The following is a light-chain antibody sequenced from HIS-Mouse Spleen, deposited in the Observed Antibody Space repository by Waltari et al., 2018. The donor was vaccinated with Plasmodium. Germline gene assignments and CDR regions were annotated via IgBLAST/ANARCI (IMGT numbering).Light chain of an antibody. Sequence: DIVMTQSPDSLAVSLAARATINCKSSQSVLYSSNNKNYLAWYQQKPGQPPKLLIYWASTRESGVPDRFSGSGSGTDFTLTISSLQAEDVAVYYCQQYYSTPYTFGQGTKLEIK. J-gene: IGKJ2*01. V-gene: IGKV4-1*01. CDR3: QQYYSTPYT. CDR2: WAS. CDR1: QSVLYSSNNKNY.